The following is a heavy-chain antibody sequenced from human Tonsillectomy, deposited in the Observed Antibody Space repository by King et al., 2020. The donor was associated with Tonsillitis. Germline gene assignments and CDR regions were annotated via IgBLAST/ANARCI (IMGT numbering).Heavy chain of an antibody. V-gene: IGHV3-30*02. CDR3: AKPGMVGYYYGMDV. J-gene: IGHJ6*02. D-gene: IGHD2-15*01. Sequence: VQLVESGGGVVQPGGSLRLSCTASGYTFRSYGMHWVRQAPGKGLEWVAFIRYDGSNKYYADSVKGRFTVSRDNSKNTLYLQMNSLRAEDTAVYYCAKPGMVGYYYGMDVWGQGTTVTVSS. CDR1: GYTFRSYG. CDR2: IRYDGSNK.